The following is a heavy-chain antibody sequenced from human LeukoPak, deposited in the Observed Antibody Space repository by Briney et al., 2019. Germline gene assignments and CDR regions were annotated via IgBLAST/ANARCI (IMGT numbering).Heavy chain of an antibody. CDR1: DDSISSSHYY. CDR3: ARGKGIAAAVWQ. CDR2: IYYSGST. D-gene: IGHD6-13*01. V-gene: IGHV4-39*01. J-gene: IGHJ4*02. Sequence: SETLSLTCSVSDDSISSSHYYWGWIRQPPGKGLEWIGSIYYSGSTFYNPSLKSRVTISVDTSKNQFSLKLSSVTAADTAVYYCARGKGIAAAVWQWGQGTLVTVSS.